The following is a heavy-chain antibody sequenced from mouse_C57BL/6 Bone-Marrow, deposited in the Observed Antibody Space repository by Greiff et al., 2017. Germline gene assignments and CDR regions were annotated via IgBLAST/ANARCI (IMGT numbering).Heavy chain of an antibody. CDR1: GFTFSNYW. D-gene: IGHD1-1*01. Sequence: EVKLVESGGGLVQPGGSMKLSCVASGFTFSNYWMNWVRQSPEKGLEWVAQIRLKSDNYATHYAESVKGSLTISRDDSKSSVYLQMNNLRAEDTGIYYCTVITTRGFDYWGQGTTLTVSS. J-gene: IGHJ2*01. CDR2: IRLKSDNYAT. CDR3: TVITTRGFDY. V-gene: IGHV6-3*01.